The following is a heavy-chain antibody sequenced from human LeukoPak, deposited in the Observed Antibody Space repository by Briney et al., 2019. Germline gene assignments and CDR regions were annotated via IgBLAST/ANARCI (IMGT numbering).Heavy chain of an antibody. CDR1: GYTFTSYY. J-gene: IGHJ4*02. CDR3: ARVEDYYYDSSGYYDY. CDR2: INPSGGST. D-gene: IGHD3-22*01. Sequence: ASVKVSCKASGYTFTSYYMHWVRQAPGQGLEWMGIINPSGGSTSYAQKLQGGVTMTTDTSTSTAYMELRSLRSDDTAVYYCARVEDYYYDSSGYYDYWGQGTLVTVSS. V-gene: IGHV1-46*01.